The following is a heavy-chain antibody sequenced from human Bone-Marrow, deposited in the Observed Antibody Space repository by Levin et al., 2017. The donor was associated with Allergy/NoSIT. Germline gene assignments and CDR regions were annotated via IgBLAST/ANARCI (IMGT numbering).Heavy chain of an antibody. CDR1: GFTFSSYS. CDR2: ISSSSSYI. Sequence: GGSLRLSCAASGFTFSSYSMNWVRQAPGKGLEWVSSISSSSSYIYYADSVKGRFTISRDNAKNSLYLQMNSLRAEDTAVYYCARDGLVVVVAATFGGFFDYWGQGTLVTVSS. V-gene: IGHV3-21*01. D-gene: IGHD2-15*01. J-gene: IGHJ4*02. CDR3: ARDGLVVVVAATFGGFFDY.